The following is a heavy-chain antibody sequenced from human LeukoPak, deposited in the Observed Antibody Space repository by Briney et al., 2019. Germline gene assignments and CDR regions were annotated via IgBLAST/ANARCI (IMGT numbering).Heavy chain of an antibody. CDR2: INHSGGT. CDR3: ARGGGFYYMDV. V-gene: IGHV4-34*01. J-gene: IGHJ6*03. CDR1: GGSFSGYS. D-gene: IGHD3-16*01. Sequence: SRTLSLTCEVYGGSFSGYSWSWIRQSPGKGLEWVGEINHSGGTNYNPSLKSRVTISVDTSKTQCSLKMSSVTAADTAVYYCARGGGFYYMDVWGKGTTVTVSS.